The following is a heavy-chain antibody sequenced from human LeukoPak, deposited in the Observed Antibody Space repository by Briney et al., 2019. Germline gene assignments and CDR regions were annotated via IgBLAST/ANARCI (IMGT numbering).Heavy chain of an antibody. J-gene: IGHJ4*02. CDR3: ARESGNYYDSSGYYGFDY. D-gene: IGHD3-22*01. Sequence: GGSLRLSCAASGFTFSSYAMHWVRQAPGKGLEWVAVISYDGSNKYYADSVKGRFTISRDNSKNTLYLQMNSLRAEDTAVYYCARESGNYYDSSGYYGFDYWGQGTLVTVSS. CDR2: ISYDGSNK. CDR1: GFTFSSYA. V-gene: IGHV3-30*04.